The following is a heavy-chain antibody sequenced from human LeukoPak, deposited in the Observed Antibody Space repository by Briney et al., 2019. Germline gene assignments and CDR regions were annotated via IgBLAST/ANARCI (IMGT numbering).Heavy chain of an antibody. D-gene: IGHD4-17*01. Sequence: SETLSLTCTVSGGSISSGGYYWSWIRQHPGKGLEWIGYIYYSGSTYYNPSLKSRVTISVDTSKNQFSLKLSSVTAADTAVYYCARSGDYGDYHDAFDIWGQGTMVTVSS. V-gene: IGHV4-31*03. CDR1: GGSISSGGYY. CDR3: ARSGDYGDYHDAFDI. J-gene: IGHJ3*02. CDR2: IYYSGST.